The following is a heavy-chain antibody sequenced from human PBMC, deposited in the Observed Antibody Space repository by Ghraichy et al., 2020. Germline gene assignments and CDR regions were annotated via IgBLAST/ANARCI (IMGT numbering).Heavy chain of an antibody. J-gene: IGHJ4*02. D-gene: IGHD5-18*01. CDR2: VHGSGST. V-gene: IGHV4-59*01. Sequence: ESLNISCTVSGGSISNYYCNWFRQPPGKGLEWIGYVHGSGSTNYHPSLESRVTVSSDTAKNEFSLSLTSMTPADTTVYYCASGTGWLQTYWGQGTLVTVSS. CDR3: ASGTGWLQTY. CDR1: GGSISNYY.